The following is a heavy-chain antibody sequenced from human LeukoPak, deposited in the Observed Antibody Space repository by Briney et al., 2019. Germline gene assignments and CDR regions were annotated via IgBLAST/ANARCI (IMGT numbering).Heavy chain of an antibody. CDR3: VRRYCTIGSCYPYFDY. D-gene: IGHD2-8*01. Sequence: SETLSLTCSVSGDSISSSSSYWGWIRQPPGKGLEWIGSIYYSGSTYYNTSLKSRVTISVDTSKNQFSLKLNSVTAADTAIYYCVRRYCTIGSCYPYFDYWGQGTLVTVSS. CDR2: IYYSGST. V-gene: IGHV4-39*01. CDR1: GDSISSSSSY. J-gene: IGHJ4*02.